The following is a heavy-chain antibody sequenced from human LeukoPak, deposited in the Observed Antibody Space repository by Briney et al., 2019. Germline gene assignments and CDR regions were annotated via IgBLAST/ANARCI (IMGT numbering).Heavy chain of an antibody. CDR3: ARENYGFLDY. D-gene: IGHD3-3*01. J-gene: IGHJ4*02. V-gene: IGHV4-4*07. CDR2: IDATGTT. Sequence: PSETLSLTRTVSVGSLSNYYWSWIRQPGGEELEWIGRIDATGTTNYNPSLKSRVTKSLDTSKNQFSLKVSSLTAADTAVYYCARENYGFLDYWGQGILVIVSS. CDR1: VGSLSNYY.